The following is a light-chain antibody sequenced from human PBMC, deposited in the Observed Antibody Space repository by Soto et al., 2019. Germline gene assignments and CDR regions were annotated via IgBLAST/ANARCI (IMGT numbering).Light chain of an antibody. CDR1: QSVSSY. J-gene: IGKJ1*01. Sequence: EIVLTQSPATLALSPGEIATLSCRASQSVSSYLAWYQQKPGQAPRLLIYDASNRATGIPARFSGSGSGTDCTLTVSRLEPEDFAVYYCQQYVVSPGTFGQGTKVDIK. CDR2: DAS. CDR3: QQYVVSPGT. V-gene: IGKV3-11*01.